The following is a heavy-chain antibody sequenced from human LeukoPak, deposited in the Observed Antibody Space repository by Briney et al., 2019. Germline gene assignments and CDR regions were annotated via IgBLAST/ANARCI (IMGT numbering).Heavy chain of an antibody. CDR1: GFTFSSYA. V-gene: IGHV3-23*01. CDR2: ISGSGGST. J-gene: IGHJ4*02. Sequence: GGSLRLSCAASGFTFSSYAMSWVRQAPGKGLEWVSAISGSGGSTYYADSVKGRFTISRDNSKSTLYLQMNSLRAEDTAVYYCAKDYQDHIVVVVAATLLDYWGQGTLVTVSS. D-gene: IGHD2-15*01. CDR3: AKDYQDHIVVVVAATLLDY.